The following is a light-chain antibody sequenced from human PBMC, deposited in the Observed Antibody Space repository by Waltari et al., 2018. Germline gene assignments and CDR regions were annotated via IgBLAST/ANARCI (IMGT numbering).Light chain of an antibody. CDR2: VNSDGSH. CDR1: SGHSTNV. CDR3: QTGGHGTWV. Sequence: QLVLTQSPSASASLGASVKLTCTLSSGHSTNVIAWLQKRPERGPRYLMKVNSDGSHNRGDQIPGRFSGSSSGAEHYLTISSLQSEDEADYYCQTGGHGTWVFGGGTKLTVL. J-gene: IGLJ3*02. V-gene: IGLV4-69*01.